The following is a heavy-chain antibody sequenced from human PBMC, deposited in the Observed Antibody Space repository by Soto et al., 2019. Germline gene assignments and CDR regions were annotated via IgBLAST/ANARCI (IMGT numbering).Heavy chain of an antibody. J-gene: IGHJ4*02. CDR1: GFTFSDYT. CDR2: GRGKGSAYTT. CDR3: AVDIVGTGSY. D-gene: IGHD5-12*01. V-gene: IGHV3-72*01. Sequence: EVQVVESGGDLVQPGGSLRLSCAASGFTFSDYTMDWVRQAPGKGLEWVGRGRGKGSAYTTEYAASVKGRFTISREDLKNSVYLQMNSLKTEDTAVYYCAVDIVGTGSYWGQGTLVTVSS.